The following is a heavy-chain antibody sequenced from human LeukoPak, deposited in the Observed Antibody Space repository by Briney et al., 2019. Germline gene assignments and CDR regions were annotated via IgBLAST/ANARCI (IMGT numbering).Heavy chain of an antibody. CDR2: IYDSGST. Sequence: PSEILSLTCTVSGGSINSYHWSWIRQPPGKGLEWIGYIYDSGSTNYNPSLKSRVTISVDTSKNQFSLKLSSVTAADTAVYYCACLTTADAFDIWGQGTMVTVSS. V-gene: IGHV4-59*01. D-gene: IGHD3-22*01. CDR3: ACLTTADAFDI. CDR1: GGSINSYH. J-gene: IGHJ3*02.